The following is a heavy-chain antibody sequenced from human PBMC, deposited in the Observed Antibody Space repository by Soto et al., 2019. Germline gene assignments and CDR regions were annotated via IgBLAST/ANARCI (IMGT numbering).Heavy chain of an antibody. V-gene: IGHV3-48*01. J-gene: IGHJ6*03. CDR1: GISFSSYA. CDR3: AVDYYYMDV. CDR2: ISSGSSTI. Sequence: EVQLVESGGGLVQPGGSLRLSCAASGISFSSYAMNWVRQAPGKGLEWVSYISSGSSTIYYEESVKGRFTISRDNAKKSLFLQMNSLRAEDTAVYYCAVDYYYMDVWGKGTTVTVSS.